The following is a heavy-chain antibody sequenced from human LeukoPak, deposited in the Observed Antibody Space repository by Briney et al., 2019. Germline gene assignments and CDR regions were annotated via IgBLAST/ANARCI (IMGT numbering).Heavy chain of an antibody. D-gene: IGHD3-10*01. CDR2: TYYKSEWYN. V-gene: IGHV6-1*01. CDR3: AREVRGVIGY. Sequence: SQTLSLTCAISGDSISRNTITWNWIRQSPSRGLEWLGRTYYKSEWYNDYAVSVKSRIIINPDTSKNQFSLQLSSVTPEDTAVYYCAREVRGVIGYWGQGTLVTVSS. J-gene: IGHJ4*02. CDR1: GDSISRNTIT.